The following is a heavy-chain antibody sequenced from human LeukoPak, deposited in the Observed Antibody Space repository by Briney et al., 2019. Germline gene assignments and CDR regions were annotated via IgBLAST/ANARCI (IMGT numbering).Heavy chain of an antibody. V-gene: IGHV3-15*01. Sequence: GGSLRLSCAASGFTFSNAWMSWVRQAPGKGLEWVDRIKSKTDGGTTDYAAPVKGRFTISRDDSKNTLYLQMNSLKTEDTAVYYCTTASSGWYLDFDYWGQGTLVTVSS. CDR3: TTASSGWYLDFDY. CDR1: GFTFSNAW. CDR2: IKSKTDGGTT. J-gene: IGHJ4*02. D-gene: IGHD6-19*01.